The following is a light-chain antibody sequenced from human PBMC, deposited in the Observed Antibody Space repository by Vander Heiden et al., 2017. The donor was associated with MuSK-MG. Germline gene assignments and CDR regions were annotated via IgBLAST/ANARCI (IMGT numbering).Light chain of an antibody. CDR2: DAS. Sequence: EIVMTQSPDTVSVSPGERATLSCRASRSVSSNVAWYQQRPGQATRLLIDDASTRATGIPARFSGSGSGTDFTLTISSLQSEDLAVYYCQQDYTLYTFGQGTRLEIK. CDR1: RSVSSN. V-gene: IGKV3-15*01. CDR3: QQDYTLYT. J-gene: IGKJ2*01.